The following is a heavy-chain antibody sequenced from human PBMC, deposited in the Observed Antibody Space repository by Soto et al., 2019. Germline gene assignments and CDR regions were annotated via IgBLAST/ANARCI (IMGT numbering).Heavy chain of an antibody. D-gene: IGHD5-18*01. J-gene: IGHJ3*02. V-gene: IGHV1-18*01. CDR1: GYTFTSYG. Sequence: ASVKVSCKASGYTFTSYGISWVRQAPGQGLEWMGWISAYNGNTNYAQKLQGRVTMTTDTSTSTAYMELRSLRSDDTAVYYCAIGNGRHSYRDKAFDIWAQGTMVTGSS. CDR3: AIGNGRHSYRDKAFDI. CDR2: ISAYNGNT.